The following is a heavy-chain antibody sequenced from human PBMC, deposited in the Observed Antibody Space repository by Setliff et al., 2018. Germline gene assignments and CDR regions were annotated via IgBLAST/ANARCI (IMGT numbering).Heavy chain of an antibody. CDR1: GFTFRSNA. V-gene: IGHV3-23*03. CDR3: AKSPVRFGIDVVIPSYFGS. J-gene: IGHJ4*02. CDR2: IYTGESTT. D-gene: IGHD3-16*02. Sequence: GESLKISCAASGFTFRSNAMNWVRQAPAKGLEWVSVIYTGESTTYYADSVKGRFTVSRDNTKNTLYLQMNDLRAEDTAIYYCAKSPVRFGIDVVIPSYFGSWGPGTLVTVSS.